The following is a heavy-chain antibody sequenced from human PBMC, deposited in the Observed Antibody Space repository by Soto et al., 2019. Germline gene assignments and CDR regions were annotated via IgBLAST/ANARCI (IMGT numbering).Heavy chain of an antibody. V-gene: IGHV4-31*03. D-gene: IGHD1-26*01. CDR3: ARDKASGCYVPNHAFDI. J-gene: IGHJ3*02. CDR1: GGSISSGGYY. CDR2: IYYSGST. Sequence: SETLSLTCTVSGGSISSGGYYWSWIRQHPGKGLEWIGYIYYSGSTYYNPSLKSRVTISVDTSKNQFSLKLSSVTAADTAVYYCARDKASGCYVPNHAFDIWVQGTMVTV.